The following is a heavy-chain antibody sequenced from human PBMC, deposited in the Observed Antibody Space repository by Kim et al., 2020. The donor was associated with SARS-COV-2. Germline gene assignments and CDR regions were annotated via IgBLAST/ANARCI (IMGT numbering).Heavy chain of an antibody. J-gene: IGHJ4*02. D-gene: IGHD1-26*01. CDR3: VNGFSASGAGD. CDR2: ISPSSGNI. Sequence: GGSLRLSCAASGFGFSEYSMSWVRQAPGKGLEWISYISPSSGNIYYAESVKGRFTISRDDAKNTLYLQMKSLRAEDTAVYYCVNGFSASGAGDWGQGTLVTVSS. V-gene: IGHV3-21*01. CDR1: GFGFSEYS.